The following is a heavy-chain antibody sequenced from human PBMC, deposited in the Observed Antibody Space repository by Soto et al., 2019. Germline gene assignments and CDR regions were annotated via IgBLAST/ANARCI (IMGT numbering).Heavy chain of an antibody. CDR2: IIPIFGTA. CDR1: GGTFSSYA. J-gene: IGHJ6*02. CDR3: ARAPRSIAVAGPPYYYGMDV. Sequence: QVQLVQSGAEVKKPGSSVKVSCKASGGTFSSYAISWVRQAPGQGLEWMGGIIPIFGTANYAQKFQGRVTITADESTSTAYMEQSSLRSEDTAVYYCARAPRSIAVAGPPYYYGMDVWGQGTTVTVSS. D-gene: IGHD6-19*01. V-gene: IGHV1-69*12.